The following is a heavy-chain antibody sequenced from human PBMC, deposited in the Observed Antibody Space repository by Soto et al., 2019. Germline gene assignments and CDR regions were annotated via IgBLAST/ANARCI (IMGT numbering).Heavy chain of an antibody. CDR2: IKSKGDGGAR. Sequence: PGGSLRLSCAASGFPFSGYAINWVRQAPGKGLEWVARIKSKGDGGARDYAAPVKGRFTISRDDSKNTVHLQMNSLRAEDTAVYYCVEGWNDFWGQGTLVTVSS. V-gene: IGHV3-15*01. D-gene: IGHD1-1*01. CDR3: VEGWNDF. CDR1: GFPFSGYA. J-gene: IGHJ4*02.